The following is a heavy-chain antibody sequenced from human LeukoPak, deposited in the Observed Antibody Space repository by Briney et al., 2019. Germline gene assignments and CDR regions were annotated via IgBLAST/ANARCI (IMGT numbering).Heavy chain of an antibody. Sequence: PSETLSLTCAVYGGSFSDYYWSCIRQPPRKGLEWIGEINHSGSTNYNPSLKSRVTISVDTSKNQFSLKLSSVTAADTAVYYCARRSSGWSREYWGQGSLVTVSS. CDR1: GGSFSDYY. CDR3: ARRSSGWSREY. V-gene: IGHV4-34*01. CDR2: INHSGST. J-gene: IGHJ4*02. D-gene: IGHD6-19*01.